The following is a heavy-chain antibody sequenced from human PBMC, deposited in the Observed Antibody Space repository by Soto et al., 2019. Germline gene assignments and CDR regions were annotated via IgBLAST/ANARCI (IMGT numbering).Heavy chain of an antibody. CDR2: IYPGDSDT. V-gene: IGHV5-51*01. CDR3: ARFLVVVPAANDAFDI. CDR1: GYSFTSYW. D-gene: IGHD2-2*01. Sequence: XESLKISCKGSGYSFTSYWIGWVRQMPGKGLEWMGIIYPGDSDTRYSPSFQGQVTISADKSISTAYLQWSSLKASDTAMYYCARFLVVVPAANDAFDIWGQGTMVTVSS. J-gene: IGHJ3*02.